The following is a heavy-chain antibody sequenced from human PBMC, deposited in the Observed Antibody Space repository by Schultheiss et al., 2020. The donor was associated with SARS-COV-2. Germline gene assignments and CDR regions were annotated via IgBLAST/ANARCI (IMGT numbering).Heavy chain of an antibody. V-gene: IGHV1-58*02. CDR1: GYTFTSYG. CDR3: AKDPREGSLSH. J-gene: IGHJ4*02. Sequence: SVKVSCKASGYTFTSYGISWVRQARGQRLEWIGWIVVGSGNTNYAQKFQERVTITRDMSTSTAYMELSSLRSEDTAVYYCAKDPREGSLSHWGQGTLVTVSS. CDR2: IVVGSGNT.